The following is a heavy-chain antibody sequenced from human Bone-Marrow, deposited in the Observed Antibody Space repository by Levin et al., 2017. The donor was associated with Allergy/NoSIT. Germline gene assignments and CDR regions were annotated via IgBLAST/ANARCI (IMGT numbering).Heavy chain of an antibody. D-gene: IGHD2-15*01. Sequence: PSETLSLTCTVSGGSISSGSYYWSWIRQPAGKGLEWIGRIYTSGSTNYNPSLKSRVTISVDTSKNQFSLKLSSVTAADTAVYYCARDKPPYCSGGSCYLDAFDIWGQGTMVTVSS. V-gene: IGHV4-61*02. CDR1: GGSISSGSYY. J-gene: IGHJ3*02. CDR2: IYTSGST. CDR3: ARDKPPYCSGGSCYLDAFDI.